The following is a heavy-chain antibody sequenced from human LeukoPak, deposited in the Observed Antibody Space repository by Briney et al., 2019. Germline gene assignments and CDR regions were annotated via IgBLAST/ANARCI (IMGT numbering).Heavy chain of an antibody. CDR1: GYTFTDYY. D-gene: IGHD4-17*01. J-gene: IGHJ1*01. CDR2: INPNSGGT. V-gene: IGHV1-2*02. CDR3: ARPDDYGDYGGYFQH. Sequence: AASVKVSCKASGYTFTDYYMHWVRQAPGQGLEWMGWINPNSGGTNYAQKFQGRVTMTRDTSISTAYMELSRLRSDDTAVYYCARPDDYGDYGGYFQHWGQGTLVTVSS.